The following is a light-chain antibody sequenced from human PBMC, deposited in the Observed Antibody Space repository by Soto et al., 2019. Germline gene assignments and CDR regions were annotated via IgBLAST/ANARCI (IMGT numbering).Light chain of an antibody. CDR3: SSYTSSSTYV. J-gene: IGLJ1*01. CDR1: SSDVGAYNY. V-gene: IGLV2-14*01. CDR2: EVY. Sequence: QSVLTQPASVSGSPGQSITISFTGTSSDVGAYNYVSWHQQHPGKAPKLMLYEVYYRPSGVSTRFSGSKSGNTASLTISVLQAEDEADYYCSSYTSSSTYVFGTGTKLTVL.